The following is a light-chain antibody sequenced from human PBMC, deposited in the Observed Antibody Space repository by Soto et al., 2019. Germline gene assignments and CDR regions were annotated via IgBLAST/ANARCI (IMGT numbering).Light chain of an antibody. Sequence: EIVLTQSPATLSLSPGERATLSCRASQSVSSYLAWYQQKPGQAPRLLIYDASNRSTGIPARCSGSGSGTDFTLTISSLEPEDFAGYYCQQRSNWPPGLTFCPGTKVDIK. CDR2: DAS. CDR1: QSVSSY. J-gene: IGKJ3*01. V-gene: IGKV3-11*01. CDR3: QQRSNWPPGLT.